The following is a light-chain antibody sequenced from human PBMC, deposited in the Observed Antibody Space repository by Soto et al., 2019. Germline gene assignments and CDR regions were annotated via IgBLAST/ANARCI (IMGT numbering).Light chain of an antibody. CDR2: KND. CDR1: KSNIGTKA. J-gene: IGLJ3*02. V-gene: IGLV1-44*01. CDR3: SSWDDSLNGVV. Sequence: QSVLTQPPSASGSPGQRVTISCSGSKSNIGTKAVKWYQQVPGTDPKSLIYKNDQRPSGVPDRFSGSKSGTSASLAISGLQPEDEADYYCSSWDDSLNGVVFGGGTKLTVL.